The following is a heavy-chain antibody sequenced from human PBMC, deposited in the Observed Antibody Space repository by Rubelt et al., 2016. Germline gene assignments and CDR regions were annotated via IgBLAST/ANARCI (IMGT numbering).Heavy chain of an antibody. V-gene: IGHV5-10-1*03. CDR1: GYNFTTYW. CDR2: IDPSDSYI. D-gene: IGHD6-13*01. CDR3: GRGNSWYPL. Sequence: EVQLVQSGAEVKKPGESLRISCKGSGYNFTTYWISWVRQTPGKGLEWMGRIDPSDSYINYSPSFQGHVTISAYKSISTAYLQWSSLKASDTAMYYCGRGNSWYPLWGQGTLVTVSS. J-gene: IGHJ4*02.